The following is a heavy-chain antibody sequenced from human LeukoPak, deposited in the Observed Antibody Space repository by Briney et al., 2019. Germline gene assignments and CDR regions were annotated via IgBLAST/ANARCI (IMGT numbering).Heavy chain of an antibody. CDR1: GGSFSGYY. CDR2: INHSGST. D-gene: IGHD3-22*01. CDR3: ASVVRHYYDSSGYKFDY. J-gene: IGHJ4*02. Sequence: SETLSLTCAVYGGSFSGYYWSWIRQPPGKGLEWIGEINHSGSTNYNPSLKSRVTISVDTSRNQFSLKLSSVTAADTAVYYCASVVRHYYDSSGYKFDYWGQGTLVTVSS. V-gene: IGHV4-34*01.